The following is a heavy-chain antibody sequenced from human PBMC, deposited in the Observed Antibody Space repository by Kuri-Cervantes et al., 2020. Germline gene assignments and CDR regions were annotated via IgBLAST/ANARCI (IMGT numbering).Heavy chain of an antibody. CDR3: GRAGGSGWYGNFFDP. J-gene: IGHJ5*02. V-gene: IGHV6-1*01. D-gene: IGHD6-19*01. Sequence: SCAISGVSVSSNSAAWNWIRQSPSRGLEWLGRTYYRSKWYNDYAVSLKSRITINPDTSKNQFSLQLNSVTPEDTAVYYCGRAGGSGWYGNFFDPWGQGTLVTVSS. CDR2: TYYRSKWYN. CDR1: GVSVSSNSAA.